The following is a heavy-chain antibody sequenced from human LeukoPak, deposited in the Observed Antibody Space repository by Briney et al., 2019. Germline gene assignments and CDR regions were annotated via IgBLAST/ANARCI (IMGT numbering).Heavy chain of an antibody. J-gene: IGHJ5*01. CDR2: MNPNSGNT. Sequence: ASVKVSCKASGYTFTSYDINWVRQATGQGLEWMGWMNPNSGNTGYAQKFQGRVTMTRNTSISTAYMELSSLRSEDTAVYYSAKMQWLGPEGDWFDPWGQGTLVTVSS. CDR1: GYTFTSYD. D-gene: IGHD6-19*01. V-gene: IGHV1-8*01. CDR3: AKMQWLGPEGDWFDP.